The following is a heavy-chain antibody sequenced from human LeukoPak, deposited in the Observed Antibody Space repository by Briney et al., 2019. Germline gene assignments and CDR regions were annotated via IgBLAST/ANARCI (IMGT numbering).Heavy chain of an antibody. D-gene: IGHD2-2*01. V-gene: IGHV4-4*07. Sequence: SETLSLTCTVSGGSISTYYWSWIRQPAGKGLEWIGRIYSSGNTYYNPSLKSRVTMSVDTSKNQFFLKLSSVTAADTAVYYCAREKDLVRGDAFDIWGQGTMVTVSS. CDR1: GGSISTYY. CDR3: AREKDLVRGDAFDI. CDR2: IYSSGNT. J-gene: IGHJ3*02.